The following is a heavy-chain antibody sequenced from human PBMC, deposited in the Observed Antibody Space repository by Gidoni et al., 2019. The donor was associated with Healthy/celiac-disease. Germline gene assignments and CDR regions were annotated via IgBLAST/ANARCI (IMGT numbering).Heavy chain of an antibody. Sequence: QVQLVESGGGVVQPGRSLRLSCAASGFTFSSYGMHWVRQAPGKGLEWVAVISYDGSNKYYADSVKGRFTISRDNSKNTLYLQMNSLRAEDTAVYYCAKDGITGTTSVDYWGQGTLVTVSS. CDR2: ISYDGSNK. D-gene: IGHD1-7*01. CDR1: GFTFSSYG. J-gene: IGHJ4*02. CDR3: AKDGITGTTSVDY. V-gene: IGHV3-30*18.